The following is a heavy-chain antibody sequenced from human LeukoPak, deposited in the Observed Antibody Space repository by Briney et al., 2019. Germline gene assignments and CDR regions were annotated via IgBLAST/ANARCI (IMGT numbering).Heavy chain of an antibody. Sequence: GGSLRLSCAASGFTFNNYVMSWIRQAPGKGLEWVSVVSNSGGSTYYADSVKGRFTISRDNSKNTMYLQMNSLRAEDTAVYYCAKDSSELLWFGELAEGSYYYYYMDVWGKGTTVTVSS. J-gene: IGHJ6*03. D-gene: IGHD3-10*01. CDR2: VSNSGGST. V-gene: IGHV3-23*01. CDR1: GFTFNNYV. CDR3: AKDSSELLWFGELAEGSYYYYYMDV.